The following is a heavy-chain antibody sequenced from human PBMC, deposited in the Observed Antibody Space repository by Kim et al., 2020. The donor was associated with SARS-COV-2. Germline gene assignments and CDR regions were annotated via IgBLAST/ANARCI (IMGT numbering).Heavy chain of an antibody. J-gene: IGHJ4*02. D-gene: IGHD2-8*02. V-gene: IGHV5-51*01. Sequence: QSFQDQVTISADKSFSTAYLQWSSLKASDTAMYYCARVFYGTGTYPVDYWGQGTLVTVSS. CDR3: ARVFYGTGTYPVDY.